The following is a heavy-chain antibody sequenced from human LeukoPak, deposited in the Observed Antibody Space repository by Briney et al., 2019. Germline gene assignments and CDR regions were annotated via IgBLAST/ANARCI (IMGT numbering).Heavy chain of an antibody. CDR2: LSSDSGYT. V-gene: IGHV3-21*01. CDR1: GCAFSTYI. CDR3: ARGPLGAYNSAWFDT. D-gene: IGHD5-24*01. Sequence: GGSLRLSCAASGCAFSTYIRNWVRQAPGKGLEWVSFLSSDSGYTYYAYSVRGRFTVFRDNAKNLLYLQMNSLRVEDTAVYYCARGPLGAYNSAWFDTWGQGTLVTVSS. J-gene: IGHJ5*02.